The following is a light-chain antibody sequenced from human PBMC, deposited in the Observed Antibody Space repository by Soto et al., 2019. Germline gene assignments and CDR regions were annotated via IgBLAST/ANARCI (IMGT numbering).Light chain of an antibody. CDR3: QQYNNWPPLT. CDR1: QSVSSN. J-gene: IGKJ4*01. Sequence: EIVMTQSPATLSVSPGERATLSCRASQSVSSNLAWYQQKPGQAPRLLIYGASTRATGIPARFSGSGSGTELTPTISSLQSEDFVVYYCQQYNNWPPLTFGGGTKVEIK. CDR2: GAS. V-gene: IGKV3-15*01.